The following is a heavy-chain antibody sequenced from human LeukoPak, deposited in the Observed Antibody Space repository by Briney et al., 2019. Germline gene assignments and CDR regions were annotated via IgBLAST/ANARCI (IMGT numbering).Heavy chain of an antibody. CDR3: ARVWAQWLVRYRFDP. Sequence: ASVKVSCKASGYTFTSYDINWVRQATGQGLEWMGWMNPNSGNTGYAQKFQGRVTMTRNTSISTAYMELSSLRSEDTAVYYCARVWAQWLVRYRFDPWGQGTLVTVSS. J-gene: IGHJ5*02. D-gene: IGHD6-19*01. CDR2: MNPNSGNT. V-gene: IGHV1-8*01. CDR1: GYTFTSYD.